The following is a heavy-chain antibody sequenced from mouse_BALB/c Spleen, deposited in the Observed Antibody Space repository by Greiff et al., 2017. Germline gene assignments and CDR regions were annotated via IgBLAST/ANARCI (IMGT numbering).Heavy chain of an antibody. CDR3: ARGGTHYGSSFYAMDY. D-gene: IGHD1-1*01. Sequence: VKLQESGAELVRPGVSVKISCKGSGYTFTDYAMHWVKQSHAKSLEWIGVISTYYGDASYNQKFKGKATMTVDKSSSTAYMELARLTSEDSAIYYCARGGTHYGSSFYAMDYWGQGTSVTVSS. J-gene: IGHJ4*01. CDR1: GYTFTDYA. V-gene: IGHV1S137*01. CDR2: ISTYYGDA.